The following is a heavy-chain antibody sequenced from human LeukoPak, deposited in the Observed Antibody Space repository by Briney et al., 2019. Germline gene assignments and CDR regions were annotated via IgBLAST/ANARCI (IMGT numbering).Heavy chain of an antibody. J-gene: IGHJ6*03. CDR1: GFTFSSYS. D-gene: IGHD6-13*01. V-gene: IGHV3-21*01. CDR2: ISSSSSYI. CDR3: ARAVAAAGTRYYYYYMDV. Sequence: GGSLRLSCAASGFTFSSYSMNWVRQAPGKGLEWVSSISSSSSYIYYADSVKGRFTISRDNAKNTLYLQMNSLRAEDTAVYYCARAVAAAGTRYYYYYMDVWGEGTTVTISS.